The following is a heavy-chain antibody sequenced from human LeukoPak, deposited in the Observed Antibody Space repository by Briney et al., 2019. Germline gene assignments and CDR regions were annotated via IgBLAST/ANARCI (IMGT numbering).Heavy chain of an antibody. Sequence: ASVKVSCXASGYTFTSYYMHWVRQAPGQGLEWMGIINPSAGSTSYAQKFQGRVTMTRDTSTSTVYMQLSSLRSEDTAVYYCARAYYYDSSGYYPGGDHWGQGTLVTVSS. CDR1: GYTFTSYY. CDR2: INPSAGST. CDR3: ARAYYYDSSGYYPGGDH. J-gene: IGHJ4*02. D-gene: IGHD3-22*01. V-gene: IGHV1-46*01.